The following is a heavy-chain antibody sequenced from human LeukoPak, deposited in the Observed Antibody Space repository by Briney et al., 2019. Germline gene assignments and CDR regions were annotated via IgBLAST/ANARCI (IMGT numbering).Heavy chain of an antibody. CDR3: ARDWCSGGSCYYYYYGMDV. J-gene: IGHJ6*02. V-gene: IGHV3-33*01. Sequence: GGSLRLSCAASGFTFSGYGMHWVRQAPGKGLEWVAVIWYDGSNKYYADSVKGRFTISRDNSKNTLYLQMNSLRAEGTAVYYCARDWCSGGSCYYYYYGMDVWGQGTTVTVSS. CDR1: GFTFSGYG. D-gene: IGHD2-15*01. CDR2: IWYDGSNK.